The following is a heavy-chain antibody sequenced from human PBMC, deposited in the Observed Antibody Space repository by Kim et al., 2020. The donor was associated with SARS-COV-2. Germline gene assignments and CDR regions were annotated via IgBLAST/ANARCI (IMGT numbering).Heavy chain of an antibody. V-gene: IGHV3-7*01. J-gene: IGHJ4*02. CDR2: GRYK. D-gene: IGHD3-16*01. CDR3: ARGGRADY. Sequence: GRYKNYVDSVKGRFAISRDNAKNSLYLQMHSLRVEDTAVYYCARGGRADYWGQGTLVTVSS.